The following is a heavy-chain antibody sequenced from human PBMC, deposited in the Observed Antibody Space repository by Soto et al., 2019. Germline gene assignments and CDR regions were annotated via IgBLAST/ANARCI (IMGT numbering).Heavy chain of an antibody. J-gene: IGHJ4*02. CDR1: GFTFNRYP. Sequence: QVRLVESGGGVVQPGRSLRLSCAASGFTFNRYPMQWVRQAPGKGLEWVTVISNDGGDKHYADSVKGRFTISRDNSKNTLFLQMNSLRAEDTAVYYCARDLDIAAAAYYFDYWGQGTLVTVSS. D-gene: IGHD6-13*01. CDR3: ARDLDIAAAAYYFDY. CDR2: ISNDGGDK. V-gene: IGHV3-30-3*01.